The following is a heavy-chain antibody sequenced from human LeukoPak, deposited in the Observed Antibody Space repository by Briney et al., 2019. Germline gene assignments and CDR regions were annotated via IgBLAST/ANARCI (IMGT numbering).Heavy chain of an antibody. CDR2: INPGDSDT. V-gene: IGHV5-51*01. Sequence: GESLKISCKGSGYSFTNYWIAWVRQMPGKGPEWMAIINPGDSDTRYSPSFQGQVTISADKPINTAYLQWSSLKASDTAMYYCARPDSTGYYTDWGQETLVTVSS. D-gene: IGHD3-22*01. CDR1: GYSFTNYW. J-gene: IGHJ4*02. CDR3: ARPDSTGYYTD.